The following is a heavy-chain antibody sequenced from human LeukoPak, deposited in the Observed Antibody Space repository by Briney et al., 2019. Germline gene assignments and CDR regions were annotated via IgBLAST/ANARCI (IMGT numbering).Heavy chain of an antibody. V-gene: IGHV4-59*11. CDR2: IYYSGST. CDR1: GGSFSSHY. J-gene: IGHJ6*02. D-gene: IGHD4-17*01. CDR3: ARDALYGENYYGMDV. Sequence: SETLSLTCAVYGGSFSSHYWSWIRQPSGKGLEWIGYIYYSGSTNYNPFLKSRVTISVDTSKNQFSLKLSSVTAADTAVYYCARDALYGENYYGMDVWGQGTTVTVSS.